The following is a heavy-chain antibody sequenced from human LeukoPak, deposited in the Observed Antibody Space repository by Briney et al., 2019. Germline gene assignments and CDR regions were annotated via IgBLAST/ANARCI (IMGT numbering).Heavy chain of an antibody. CDR2: IIPIFGTA. D-gene: IGHD6-19*01. CDR3: ARATHGYGSGWYAY. J-gene: IGHJ4*02. CDR1: GGTFTSYA. V-gene: IGHV1-69*13. Sequence: SVKVSCKASGGTFTSYAISWVRQAPGQGLEWMGGIIPIFGTANYAQKFQGRVTITADESTSTAYMELSSLRSEDTAVYYCARATHGYGSGWYAYWGQGTLVTVSS.